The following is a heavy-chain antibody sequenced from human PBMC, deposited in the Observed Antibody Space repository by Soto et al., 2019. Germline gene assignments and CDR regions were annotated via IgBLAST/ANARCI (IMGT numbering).Heavy chain of an antibody. D-gene: IGHD3-22*01. CDR3: ASDSFYYGSSGLYVGYFDY. CDR2: IIPIFGTA. Sequence: SVKISCKSSGGTFSSYAISWVRQAPVQGLEWMGGIIPIFGTANYAQKFHGRVTITADESTSTAYMELSSLRSEDTAVYYCASDSFYYGSSGLYVGYFDYWGQGTLVTFSS. V-gene: IGHV1-69*13. J-gene: IGHJ4*02. CDR1: GGTFSSYA.